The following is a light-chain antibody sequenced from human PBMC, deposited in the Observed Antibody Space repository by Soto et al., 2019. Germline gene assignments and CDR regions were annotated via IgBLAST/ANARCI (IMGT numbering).Light chain of an antibody. CDR2: DAS. Sequence: EIVLTQSPATLSLSPGERATLSCRASQSVSSYLAWYQQKPGQAPRLLFYDASNRATGIPARFSGSGSGTDFTLTISSLEPEDFAVYYCQQRSNWPGITFGPGTKVAIK. CDR1: QSVSSY. V-gene: IGKV3-11*01. CDR3: QQRSNWPGIT. J-gene: IGKJ3*01.